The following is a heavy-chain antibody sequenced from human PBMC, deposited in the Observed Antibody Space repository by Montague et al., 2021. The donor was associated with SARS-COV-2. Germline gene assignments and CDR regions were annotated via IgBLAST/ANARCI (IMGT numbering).Heavy chain of an antibody. CDR1: GGSINNYY. D-gene: IGHD2-21*01. V-gene: IGHV4-59*13. CDR2: IYYSGSVTT. Sequence: SETLSLTCSVSGGSINNYYWGWVRQSPGKGLEWIGYIYYSGSVTTSYNPSLKSRVSFFVDTSENQFSLKLTSVTAADTAVYYCARRGGGEVFARFMYWYFDVWGRGSLVTVSS. J-gene: IGHJ2*01. CDR3: ARRGGGEVFARFMYWYFDV.